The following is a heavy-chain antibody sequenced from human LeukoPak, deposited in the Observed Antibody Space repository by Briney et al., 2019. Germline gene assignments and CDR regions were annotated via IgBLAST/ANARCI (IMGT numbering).Heavy chain of an antibody. D-gene: IGHD1-26*01. Sequence: SETLSLTCTVSGGSISSYYWSWIRQPPGKGLEWIGYIYYSGSTNYNPSLKSRVTISVDTSKNQFSLKLSSVTAADTAVYYCARAHGWELPRHYFDYWGQGTLVTVSS. CDR1: GGSISSYY. CDR2: IYYSGST. J-gene: IGHJ4*02. CDR3: ARAHGWELPRHYFDY. V-gene: IGHV4-59*01.